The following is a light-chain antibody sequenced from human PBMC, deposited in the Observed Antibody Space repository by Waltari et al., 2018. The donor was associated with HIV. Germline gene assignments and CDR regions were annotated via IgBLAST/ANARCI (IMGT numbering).Light chain of an antibody. V-gene: IGLV2-14*01. J-gene: IGLJ2*01. CDR1: SSDVGGYNY. CDR2: EVS. Sequence: QSALTQPASVSGSPGQSITISCTGTSSDVGGYNYVSWYQQHPGKAPKLRIYEVSNRPSGVSNRFSGSKPGNTASLTISGLQAEDEADYYCSSYTTSSSTLPFGGGTKLTVL. CDR3: SSYTTSSSTLP.